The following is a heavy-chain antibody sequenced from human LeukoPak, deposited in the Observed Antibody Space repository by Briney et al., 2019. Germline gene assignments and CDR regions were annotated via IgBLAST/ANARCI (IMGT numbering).Heavy chain of an antibody. Sequence: GGSLRLSCAASGFTFSTYAMTWVRQAPGKGLEWVSYISSSSSSIYYADSVKGRFTISRDNAENSLYLQMNSLRDEDTAVYSCARAMYYFEYWGQGTLVTVSS. CDR2: ISSSSSSI. V-gene: IGHV3-48*02. J-gene: IGHJ4*02. CDR3: ARAMYYFEY. CDR1: GFTFSTYA.